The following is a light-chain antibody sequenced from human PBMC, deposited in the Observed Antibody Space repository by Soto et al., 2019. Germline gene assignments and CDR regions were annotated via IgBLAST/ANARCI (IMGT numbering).Light chain of an antibody. Sequence: QSALTQPPSASGSPGQSVTISCTGTSSDVGGYNNYVSWYQQHPGKAPKLMIYEVSKRPSGVPDRFSGSKSGNSASLTISGLQADDEADYYCCSLTTSHTYVFGSGTKVTVL. CDR1: SSDVGGYNNY. CDR2: EVS. V-gene: IGLV2-8*01. CDR3: CSLTTSHTYV. J-gene: IGLJ1*01.